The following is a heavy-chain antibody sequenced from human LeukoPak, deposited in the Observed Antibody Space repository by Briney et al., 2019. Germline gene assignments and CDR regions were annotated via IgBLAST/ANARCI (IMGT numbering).Heavy chain of an antibody. CDR2: IYYTGSYTGTT. J-gene: IGHJ4*02. CDR1: GGSISSSSYY. CDR3: VGEEYGTGSYYKSSD. D-gene: IGHD3-10*01. V-gene: IGHV4-39*01. Sequence: SETLSLTCTVSGGSISSSSYYWGWIRQPPGKGLEWIGTIYYTGSYTGTTYYNPSLESRVTVSVDTSQNLCSLKLTSVTAADTAVYYCVGEEYGTGSYYKSSDWGQGTLVTVSS.